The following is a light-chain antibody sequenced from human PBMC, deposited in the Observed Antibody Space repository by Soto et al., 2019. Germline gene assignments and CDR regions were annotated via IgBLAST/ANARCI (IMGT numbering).Light chain of an antibody. CDR2: QVS. V-gene: IGKV2-30*01. CDR3: MQGTHWPWT. J-gene: IGKJ1*01. Sequence: VVMTQSPLSLPVTLGQPASISCRSSQSLVYSDGNTYLNWFQQRPGQSPRRLIYQVSDRDSGVPDRFSGSGSGTDFTLKISRVEADDVGVYYCMQGTHWPWTFGQGTKVEIK. CDR1: QSLVYSDGNTY.